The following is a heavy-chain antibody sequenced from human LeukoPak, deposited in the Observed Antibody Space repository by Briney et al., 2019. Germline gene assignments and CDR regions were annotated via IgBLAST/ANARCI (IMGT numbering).Heavy chain of an antibody. D-gene: IGHD4-17*01. Sequence: SETLSLTCTVSGGSISSYYWSWIRQPPGKGLEWIGYIYYSGSTNYNPSLKSRVTISVDTSKNQFSLKLSSVTAADTAVYYCAREGTTVTPHWFDPWGQGTLVTVSS. J-gene: IGHJ5*02. CDR3: AREGTTVTPHWFDP. CDR2: IYYSGST. CDR1: GGSISSYY. V-gene: IGHV4-59*01.